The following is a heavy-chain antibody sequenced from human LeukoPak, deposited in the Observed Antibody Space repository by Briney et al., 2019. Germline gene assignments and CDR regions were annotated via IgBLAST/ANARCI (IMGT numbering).Heavy chain of an antibody. CDR2: IYTSGST. CDR3: ARGTLARRGVDSFDY. V-gene: IGHV4-61*02. D-gene: IGHD3-10*01. Sequence: PSETLSLTCTVSGGSISSGSYYWSWIRQPAGKGLEWIGRIYTSGSTNYNPSLKSRVAISVDTSKNQFSLKLSSVTAADTAVYYCARGTLARRGVDSFDYWGQGTLVTVSS. CDR1: GGSISSGSYY. J-gene: IGHJ4*02.